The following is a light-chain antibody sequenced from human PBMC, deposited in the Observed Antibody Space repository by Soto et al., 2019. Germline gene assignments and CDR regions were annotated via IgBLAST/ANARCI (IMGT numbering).Light chain of an antibody. J-gene: IGLJ1*01. CDR2: DVS. Sequence: QSALTQPASVSGSPGQSITISCTGTSSDVGGYNYVSWYQQLPGKAPKLMIYDVSYRPSGVSNRFSGPKSGNTASLIISGLQAEDEADYYCSSYASSSPFVFGTGTKLTVL. CDR3: SSYASSSPFV. V-gene: IGLV2-14*01. CDR1: SSDVGGYNY.